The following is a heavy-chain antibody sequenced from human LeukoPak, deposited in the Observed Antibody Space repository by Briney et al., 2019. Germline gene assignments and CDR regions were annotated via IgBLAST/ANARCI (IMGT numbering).Heavy chain of an antibody. CDR2: IYYSGRS. D-gene: IGHD4-23*01. CDR3: ARGYGDNSGAFDI. Sequence: SETLSLTCTVSGGSISSGTYYWGWIRQPPGKGLEWIGSIYYSGRSYYNPSLKSRVTISLDRSKNQFSLRLSSVTAADTAVYFCARGYGDNSGAFDIWGQGTLVTVSS. V-gene: IGHV4-39*07. J-gene: IGHJ3*02. CDR1: GGSISSGTYY.